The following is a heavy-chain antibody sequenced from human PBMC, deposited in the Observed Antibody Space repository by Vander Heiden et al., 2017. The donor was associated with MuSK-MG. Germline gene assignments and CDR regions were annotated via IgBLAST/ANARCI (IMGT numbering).Heavy chain of an antibody. CDR2: IIPTFGTE. CDR3: ASRPPPTVTTGYYFDY. V-gene: IGHV1-69*01. D-gene: IGHD4-17*01. Sequence: QVLLVQSGAEVTTPGSSVKVSCKASGGTFSRYATSWVRRAPGQGLERMGGIIPTFGTENDAQKCQGRVTITADESTSTAYMELSSRRSEDTAVYYCASRPPPTVTTGYYFDYWGQGTLVTVSS. J-gene: IGHJ4*02. CDR1: GGTFSRYA.